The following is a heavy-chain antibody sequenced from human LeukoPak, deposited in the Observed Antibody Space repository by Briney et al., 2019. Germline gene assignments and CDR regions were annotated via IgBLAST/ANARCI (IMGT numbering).Heavy chain of an antibody. CDR2: IRDDGSNK. D-gene: IGHD1-26*01. J-gene: IGHJ4*02. CDR3: AKDREWELLHYFGY. CDR1: GFTFTSDG. Sequence: PGGSLRLSRAASGFTFTSDGMHWVRQAPGKGLEWVSFIRDDGSNKYYADSVTGRFITSKDNSKNTVYMQMNSLRAEDTAVYYCAKDREWELLHYFGYWGQGTLVTVSS. V-gene: IGHV3-30*02.